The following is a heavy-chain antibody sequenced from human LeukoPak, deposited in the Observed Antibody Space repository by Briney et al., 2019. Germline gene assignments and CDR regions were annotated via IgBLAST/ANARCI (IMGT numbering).Heavy chain of an antibody. D-gene: IGHD2-15*01. J-gene: IGHJ6*02. CDR2: IIPILGIA. V-gene: IGHV1-69*04. Sequence: GASVKVFCKASGGTFSSYAIRWVRQAPGQGLEWMGRIIPILGIANYAQKFQGRVTITADKSTSTAYMELSSLRSEDTAVYYCAREPLVVVVAAISHGMDVWGQGTTVTVSS. CDR1: GGTFSSYA. CDR3: AREPLVVVVAAISHGMDV.